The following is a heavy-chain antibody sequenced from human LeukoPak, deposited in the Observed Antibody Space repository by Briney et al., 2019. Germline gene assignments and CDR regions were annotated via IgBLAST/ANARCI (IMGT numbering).Heavy chain of an antibody. CDR3: AGGDITGTADY. J-gene: IGHJ4*02. D-gene: IGHD1-20*01. V-gene: IGHV4-59*01. CDR2: IYYSGST. CDR1: GDSISSYY. Sequence: PSETLSLTCTVSGDSISSYYWCWIRQPPGKGLEWIGYIYYSGSTNYNPSLKSRVTISVDTSKNQFSLKLSSVTAADTAVYYCAGGDITGTADYWGQGTLVTVSS.